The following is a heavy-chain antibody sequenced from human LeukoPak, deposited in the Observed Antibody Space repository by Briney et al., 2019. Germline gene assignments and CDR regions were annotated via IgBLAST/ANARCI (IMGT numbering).Heavy chain of an antibody. CDR2: IIPTFGTA. Sequence: SVKVSCKASGGTFSSYAISWVRQAPGQGLEWVGGIIPTFGTANYAQKFQGRVTITADESTSTAYMELSSLRSEDTAVYYCARGLPAAIVWNWFDPWGQGTLVTVSS. V-gene: IGHV1-69*13. CDR1: GGTFSSYA. J-gene: IGHJ5*02. D-gene: IGHD2-2*01. CDR3: ARGLPAAIVWNWFDP.